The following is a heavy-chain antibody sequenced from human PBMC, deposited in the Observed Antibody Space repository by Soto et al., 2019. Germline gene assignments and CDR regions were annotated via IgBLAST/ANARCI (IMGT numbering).Heavy chain of an antibody. V-gene: IGHV1-69*01. Sequence: QVQLVQSGAEVKKPGSSVKVSCKASGGTFSSYAISWVRQSPGQGLEWMGGIIPIFGTANYAQKFQGRVKITADESASTADMEVRSLRSEDTAVYYCARGGGYDSRHDYWGKGTMVTVSS. CDR3: ARGGGYDSRHDY. CDR2: IIPIFGTA. CDR1: GGTFSSYA. D-gene: IGHD5-12*01. J-gene: IGHJ4*02.